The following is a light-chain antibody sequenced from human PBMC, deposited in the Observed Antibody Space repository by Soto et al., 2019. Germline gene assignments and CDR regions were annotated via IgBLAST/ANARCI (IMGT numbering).Light chain of an antibody. CDR3: QQYYDYPPLI. CDR1: RNINRK. V-gene: IGKV3-15*01. Sequence: EIVMTQSPATLSVSPGERATLSCRASRNINRKLAWYQQKPCQAPRLLISGASTRATGIPARFSGSGSVSEFTLTISSLQSEDFAVYYCQQYYDYPPLIFGGGTKVESK. J-gene: IGKJ4*01. CDR2: GAS.